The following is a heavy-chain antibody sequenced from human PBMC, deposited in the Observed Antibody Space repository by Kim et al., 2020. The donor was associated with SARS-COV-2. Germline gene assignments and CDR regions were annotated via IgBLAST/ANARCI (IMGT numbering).Heavy chain of an antibody. Sequence: GGSLRLSCVASGFTFSTYAMSWVRQAPGKGLEWVSGITATGATRYYAVSVKGRLTISRDNPKNTLYLQMNSLRDEDTAVYYCAAKGGYGELFYYSYGMDVWGQGTTVTVSS. CDR3: AAKGGYGELFYYSYGMDV. CDR2: ITATGATR. D-gene: IGHD3-10*01. J-gene: IGHJ6*02. CDR1: GFTFSTYA. V-gene: IGHV3-23*01.